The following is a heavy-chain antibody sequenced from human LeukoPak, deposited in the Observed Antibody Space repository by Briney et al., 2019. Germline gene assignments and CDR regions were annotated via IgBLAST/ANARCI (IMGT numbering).Heavy chain of an antibody. V-gene: IGHV1-69*13. CDR1: GGTFSSYA. CDR2: IIPIFGTA. CDR3: ARGDNGDLILPFDY. D-gene: IGHD4-17*01. Sequence: ASVKVSCKASGGTFSSYAIRWVRQAPGQGLEWMGGIIPIFGTANYAQKFQGRVTITADESTSTAYMELSSLRSEDTAVYYCARGDNGDLILPFDYWGQGTLVTVSS. J-gene: IGHJ4*02.